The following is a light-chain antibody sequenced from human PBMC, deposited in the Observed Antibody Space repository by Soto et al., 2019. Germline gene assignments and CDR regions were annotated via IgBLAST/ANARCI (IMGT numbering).Light chain of an antibody. V-gene: IGKV3-15*01. CDR3: QQYNNWPGYT. CDR2: GAS. Sequence: EIVMTQSPATLSVSPGERATLSCRASQSVSSNLAWYQQKPGQAPRLLIYGASTRATGIPARFSGSGSGTELTITISSRRSEDFAVYYCQQYNNWPGYTFGQGTKLEIK. J-gene: IGKJ2*01. CDR1: QSVSSN.